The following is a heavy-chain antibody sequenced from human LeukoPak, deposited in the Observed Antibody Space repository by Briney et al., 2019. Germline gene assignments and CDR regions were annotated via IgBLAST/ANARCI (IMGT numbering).Heavy chain of an antibody. CDR1: GFSFSSYS. V-gene: IGHV3-21*01. D-gene: IGHD2/OR15-2a*01. J-gene: IGHJ3*02. CDR2: ISSSSNYI. Sequence: GGSLRLSCAASGFSFSSYSMKWVRQAPGKGLEWVSSISSSSNYIYYADSVKGRFTISRDNAKNSLYLQMNSLRAEDTAVYYCARVSILIVPYYAFDIWGQGKVVTVSS. CDR3: ARVSILIVPYYAFDI.